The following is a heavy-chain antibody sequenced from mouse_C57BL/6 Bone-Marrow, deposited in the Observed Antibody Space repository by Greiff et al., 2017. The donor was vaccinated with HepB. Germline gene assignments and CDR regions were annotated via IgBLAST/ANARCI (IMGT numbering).Heavy chain of an antibody. CDR2: ISYDGSN. Sequence: DVKLQESGPGLVKPSQSLSLTCSVTGYSITSGYYWTWIRQFPGNKLEWMGYISYDGSNNYNPSLKNRISITRDTSKNQFFLKLNPVTTEDTATYYCARGGSSSLYAMDYWGQGTSVTVSS. CDR1: GYSITSGYY. D-gene: IGHD1-1*01. CDR3: ARGGSSSLYAMDY. V-gene: IGHV3-6*01. J-gene: IGHJ4*01.